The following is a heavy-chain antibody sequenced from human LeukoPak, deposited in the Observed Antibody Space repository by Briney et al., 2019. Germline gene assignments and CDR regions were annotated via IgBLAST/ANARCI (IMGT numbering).Heavy chain of an antibody. J-gene: IGHJ3*02. V-gene: IGHV4-34*01. CDR1: GGSFSGYY. D-gene: IGHD2-2*01. CDR2: INHSGST. CDR3: ARGLGYCSSTSCSDAFDI. Sequence: SETLSLTCAVYGGSFSGYYWSWIRQPPGKGLEWIGEINHSGSTNYNPSLKSRVTISVDTSKNQFSLKLSSVTAADTAAYYCARGLGYCSSTSCSDAFDIWGQGTMVTVSS.